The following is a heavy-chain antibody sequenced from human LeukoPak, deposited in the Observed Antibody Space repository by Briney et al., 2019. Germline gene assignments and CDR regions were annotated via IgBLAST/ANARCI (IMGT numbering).Heavy chain of an antibody. D-gene: IGHD2-21*02. CDR2: ISGSGGST. V-gene: IGHV3-23*01. Sequence: GGSLRLSCAASGCTFSSYAMSWVRQAPGKGLEWVSAISGSGGSTYYADSVKGRFTISRENSKNTLYLQMNSLRAEDTAVYYRAKDPRRDNYWGQGTLVTVSS. CDR1: GCTFSSYA. CDR3: AKDPRRDNY. J-gene: IGHJ4*02.